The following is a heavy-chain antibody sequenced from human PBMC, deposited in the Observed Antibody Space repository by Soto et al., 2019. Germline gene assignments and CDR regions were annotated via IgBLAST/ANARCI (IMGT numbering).Heavy chain of an antibody. D-gene: IGHD3-16*01. CDR3: PRDLGGYASH. V-gene: IGHV3-74*01. CDR1: GFTFSNYW. Sequence: EVQLVESGGGLVQPGGSLRLSCVDSGFTFSNYWMHWVRQAPGKGPVWVSRINTDGSTTNYADSVKGRFTISRDNAKNTLYLQTNSLGAEDTAVYYCPRDLGGYASHWGQGTRVTVSS. J-gene: IGHJ4*02. CDR2: INTDGSTT.